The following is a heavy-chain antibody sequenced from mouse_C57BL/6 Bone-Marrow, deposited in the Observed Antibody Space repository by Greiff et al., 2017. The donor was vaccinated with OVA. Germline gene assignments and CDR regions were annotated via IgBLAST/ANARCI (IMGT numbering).Heavy chain of an antibody. V-gene: IGHV6-3*01. CDR3: TDHYGNYEGY. CDR2: IRLKSDNYAT. D-gene: IGHD2-1*01. J-gene: IGHJ2*01. CDR1: GFTFSNYW. Sequence: EVKVEESGGGLVQPGGSMKLSCVASGFTFSNYWMNWVRQSPEKGLEWVAQIRLKSDNYATNYAESVKGRFTISRDDSKSSVYLQMNNLRAEDTGIYYCTDHYGNYEGYWGQGTTLTVSS.